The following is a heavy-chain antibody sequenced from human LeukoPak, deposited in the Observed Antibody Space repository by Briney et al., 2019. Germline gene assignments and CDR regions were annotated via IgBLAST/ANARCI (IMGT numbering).Heavy chain of an antibody. J-gene: IGHJ4*02. CDR3: AREVAAAPFDY. D-gene: IGHD6-13*01. V-gene: IGHV3-74*01. CDR2: INSDGSST. CDR1: GFTFSSYA. Sequence: GGSLRLSCAASGFTFSSYAMTWVRQAPGKGLVWVSRINSDGSSTSYADSVKGRFTISRDNAKNTLYLQMNSLRAEDTAVYYCAREVAAAPFDYWGQGTLVTVSS.